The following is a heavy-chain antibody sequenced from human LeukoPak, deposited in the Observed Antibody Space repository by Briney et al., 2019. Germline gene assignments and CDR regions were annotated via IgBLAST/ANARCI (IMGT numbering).Heavy chain of an antibody. CDR3: ARDARSYSKDY. CDR2: ISSSSSTT. D-gene: IGHD1-26*01. Sequence: GGSLRLSCAASGFSFSSYSMNWVRQAPGKGLEWVSYISSSSSTTYYADSVKGRFTISRDNAKNSLYLQMNSLRAEVTAVYYCARDARSYSKDYWGQGTLVTVSS. CDR1: GFSFSSYS. J-gene: IGHJ4*02. V-gene: IGHV3-48*01.